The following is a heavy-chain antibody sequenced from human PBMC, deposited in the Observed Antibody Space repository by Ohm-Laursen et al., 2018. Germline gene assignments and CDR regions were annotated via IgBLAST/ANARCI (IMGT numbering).Heavy chain of an antibody. J-gene: IGHJ6*02. Sequence: TLTLTCAVSGYSISSGYYWGWIRQPPGKGLEWIGSIYHSGSTYYNPSLKSRVTISVDTSKNQFSLKLSSVTAADTAVYYCARDPRVYYYGMDVWGQGTTVTVSS. V-gene: IGHV4-38-2*02. CDR1: GYSISSGYY. CDR2: IYHSGST. CDR3: ARDPRVYYYGMDV.